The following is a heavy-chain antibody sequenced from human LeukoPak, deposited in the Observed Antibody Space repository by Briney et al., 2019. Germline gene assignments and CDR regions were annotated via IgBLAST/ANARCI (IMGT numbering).Heavy chain of an antibody. J-gene: IGHJ4*02. V-gene: IGHV3-49*04. CDR1: GFTFGDYA. Sequence: PGGSLRLSCTASGFTFGDYAMSWVRQAPGKALEWVGFIRSKAYGGTTEYAASVKGRFTISRDDSKSIAYLQMNSLKTEDTAVYYCTRGDGYNWDWGQGTLVTVSS. D-gene: IGHD5-24*01. CDR3: TRGDGYNWD. CDR2: IRSKAYGGTT.